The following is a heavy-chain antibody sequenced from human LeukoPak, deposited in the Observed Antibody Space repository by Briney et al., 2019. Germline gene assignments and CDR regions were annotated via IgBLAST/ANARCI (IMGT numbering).Heavy chain of an antibody. CDR3: ARSLYGVNTWFDY. Sequence: GESLKVSCKGYGYSFTSYWSGWVRQMRGKGLECMGIIYPGDSDTRYSPSFQGQVTISADKSISTAYLQWSSLKASDTAMYYCARSLYGVNTWFDYWGQGTLVTVSS. D-gene: IGHD4/OR15-4a*01. J-gene: IGHJ4*02. V-gene: IGHV5-51*01. CDR2: IYPGDSDT. CDR1: GYSFTSYW.